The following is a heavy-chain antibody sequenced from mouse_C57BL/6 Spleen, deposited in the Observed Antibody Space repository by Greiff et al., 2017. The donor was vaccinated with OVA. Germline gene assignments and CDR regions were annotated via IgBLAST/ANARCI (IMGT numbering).Heavy chain of an antibody. D-gene: IGHD3-2*02. CDR2: IDPSDSET. CDR3: ARSGSAGYGGFAD. CDR1: GYTFTSYW. Sequence: QVQLQQPGAELVRPGSSVKLSCKASGYTFTSYWMHWVKQRPIQGLEWIGNIDPSDSETHYNQKFKDKATLTVDKSSSTAYMQLSSLTSEDSAVYYCARSGSAGYGGFADWGKGTLVTVSA. V-gene: IGHV1-52*01. J-gene: IGHJ3*01.